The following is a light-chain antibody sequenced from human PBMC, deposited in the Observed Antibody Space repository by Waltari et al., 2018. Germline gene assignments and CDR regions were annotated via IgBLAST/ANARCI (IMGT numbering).Light chain of an antibody. J-gene: IGKJ4*01. CDR3: QQYYGTPCT. CDR2: GAS. V-gene: IGKV4-1*01. Sequence: DIVMTQSPDSLAVSLGERATINCKSSQSVLYSSNNKNYLAWYQQKPGQPPKLLIYGASTRESGVPDRFSGSGSGTDFTLTISSLQAEDVAVYYCQQYYGTPCTFGGGTKVEMK. CDR1: QSVLYSSNNKNY.